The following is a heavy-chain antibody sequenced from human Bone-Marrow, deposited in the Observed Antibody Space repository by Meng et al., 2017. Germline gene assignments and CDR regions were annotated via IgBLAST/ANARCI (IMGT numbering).Heavy chain of an antibody. CDR2: IRSKAYGGTT. Sequence: GESLKISCTASGFTFGDYAMSWVRQAPGKGLEWVGFIRSKAYGGTTEYAASVKGRFTISRDDSKSIAYLQMNSLKTEDTAVYYCTTVEVVVITTGGSNGGQGTLVTVSS. D-gene: IGHD3-22*01. J-gene: IGHJ4*02. CDR1: GFTFGDYA. CDR3: TTVEVVVITTGGSN. V-gene: IGHV3-49*04.